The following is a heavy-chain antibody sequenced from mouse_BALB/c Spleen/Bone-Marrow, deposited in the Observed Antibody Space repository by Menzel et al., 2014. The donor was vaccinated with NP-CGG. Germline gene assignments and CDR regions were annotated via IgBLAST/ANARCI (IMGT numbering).Heavy chain of an antibody. D-gene: IGHD2-10*02. J-gene: IGHJ3*01. Sequence: EVKLMESGGGLVQPGDSLRLSCATSGFTFSDIYMEWVRQPPGKRLEWIAASRNKAKYYTTEYSASVKGRFIVSRDTSQSVLYLQMNALRAEDTAIYYCARDVGYGNYFVYWGQGTLVTVSA. V-gene: IGHV7-1*02. CDR3: ARDVGYGNYFVY. CDR1: GFTFSDIY. CDR2: SRNKAKYYTT.